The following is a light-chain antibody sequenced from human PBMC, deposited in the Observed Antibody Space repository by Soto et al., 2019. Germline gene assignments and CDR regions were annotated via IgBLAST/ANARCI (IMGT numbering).Light chain of an antibody. CDR3: HHYGSSPPYT. V-gene: IGKV3-20*01. CDR2: GAS. Sequence: EIVLTQSPGTLSLSPGEGATLSFRTIPSINSAYLAWYQQKPGQAPRLVIYGASNRAAGIPDRFGGGGSGKDFTLTLSTLEPEDFAVYFCHHYGSSPPYTFGQGTKADIK. J-gene: IGKJ2*01. CDR1: PSINSAY.